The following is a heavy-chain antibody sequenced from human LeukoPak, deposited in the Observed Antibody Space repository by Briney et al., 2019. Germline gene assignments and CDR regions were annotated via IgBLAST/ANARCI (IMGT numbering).Heavy chain of an antibody. D-gene: IGHD6-13*01. CDR2: INEDGSEK. Sequence: GGSLRLSCAASGFTFSNYWMTWVRQAPGKGLEWVASINEDGSEKYYVDSVKGRFTISRDNAKNTLYLQMNSLRAEDTAVYYCARDGIAAAGSFDYWGQGTLVTVSS. CDR3: ARDGIAAAGSFDY. J-gene: IGHJ4*02. V-gene: IGHV3-7*01. CDR1: GFTFSNYW.